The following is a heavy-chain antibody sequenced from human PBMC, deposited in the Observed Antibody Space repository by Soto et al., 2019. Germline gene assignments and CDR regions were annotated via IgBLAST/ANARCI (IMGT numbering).Heavy chain of an antibody. Sequence: QVQLVQSGTEVKKSGSSVKVSCRASGGTSSNFVITWVRQVPGQGLEWLGGILPMFGAVKYAQKFQDRLIITADRSTQTAAMELGSLRSEDTAVYYCARPKRSGYDRGDSYYHTMDVSGHGTTVTVS. J-gene: IGHJ6*02. D-gene: IGHD3-3*01. V-gene: IGHV1-69*06. CDR1: GGTSSNFV. CDR2: ILPMFGAV. CDR3: ARPKRSGYDRGDSYYHTMDV.